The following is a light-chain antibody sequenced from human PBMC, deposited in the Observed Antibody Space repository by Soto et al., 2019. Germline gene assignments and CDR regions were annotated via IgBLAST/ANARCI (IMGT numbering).Light chain of an antibody. V-gene: IGLV2-14*01. J-gene: IGLJ1*01. CDR3: SLYTTSSTPSYV. CDR1: SFDVDDYNS. CDR2: EVN. Sequence: QSVLTQPASVSGSPGQSITISCTGTSFDVDDYNSVSWYQQPPGKAPKLIIYEVNNRPSGVSNRFSGSNSDNTASPTISGLQAEDEADYYCSLYTTSSTPSYVFGTGTKVTVL.